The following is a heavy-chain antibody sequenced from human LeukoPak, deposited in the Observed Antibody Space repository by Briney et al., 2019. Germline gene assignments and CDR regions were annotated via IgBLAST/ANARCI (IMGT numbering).Heavy chain of an antibody. CDR2: INPSGGST. J-gene: IGHJ4*02. CDR1: GYTFTNYY. V-gene: IGHV1-46*01. Sequence: ASVKVSCKTSGYTFTNYYMHWVRQAHGQGLEWVGIINPSGGSTSYAQKFQVRVTMTRDMSTSTIYMDLSSLKYEDTAMYYCTREMVRGVYAYLGQGTLVTVSS. CDR3: TREMVRGVYAY. D-gene: IGHD3-10*01.